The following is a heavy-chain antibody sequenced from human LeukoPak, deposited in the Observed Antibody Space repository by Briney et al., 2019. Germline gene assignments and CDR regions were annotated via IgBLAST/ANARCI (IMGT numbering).Heavy chain of an antibody. D-gene: IGHD1-14*01. CDR1: GFTFSSYG. CDR2: IRYDGSNK. V-gene: IGHV3-30*02. J-gene: IGHJ2*01. Sequence: GGSLRLSCAASGFTFSSYGMHWVRQAPGKGLEWVAFIRYDGSNKYYADSVKGRFTISRDNSKNTLYLQMNSLRAEDTAVYYCARVSESEWSFDLWGRGTLVTVSS. CDR3: ARVSESEWSFDL.